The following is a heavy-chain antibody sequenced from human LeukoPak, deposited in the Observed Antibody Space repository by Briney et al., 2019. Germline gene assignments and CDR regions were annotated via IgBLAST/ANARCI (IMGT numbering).Heavy chain of an antibody. J-gene: IGHJ2*01. D-gene: IGHD5-12*01. CDR3: AKYSGYAHWSLDL. V-gene: IGHV3-7*02. Sequence: QPGGSLRLSCAASGFTFSYYWMSWVRQAPGKGLEWVANINQDGSEKYYVDSVKGRFTISRDNAKNSLFLQMNSLRAEDTAVYFCAKYSGYAHWSLDLWGRGTLVTVSS. CDR1: GFTFSYYW. CDR2: INQDGSEK.